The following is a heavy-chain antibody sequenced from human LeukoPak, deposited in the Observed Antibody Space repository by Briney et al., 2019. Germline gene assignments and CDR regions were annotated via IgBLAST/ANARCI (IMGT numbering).Heavy chain of an antibody. V-gene: IGHV4-59*11. D-gene: IGHD3/OR15-3a*01. Sequence: SETLSHTCAVSGASISSHYWSWIRQPPGKGLEWIGYTSGSISDNPSLKSRVAVSVDPSQNQVSLSLTSVTAADTAVYYCARVLAIFGLDTTDFYMDVWGQGTTVTVSS. CDR2: TSGSI. CDR1: GASISSHY. CDR3: ARVLAIFGLDTTDFYMDV. J-gene: IGHJ6*03.